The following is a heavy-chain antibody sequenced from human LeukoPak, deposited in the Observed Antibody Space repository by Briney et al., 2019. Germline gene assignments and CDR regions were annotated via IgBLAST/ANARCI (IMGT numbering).Heavy chain of an antibody. D-gene: IGHD1-1*01. CDR1: GGSISSGGYY. Sequence: SETLSLTCTVSGGSISSGGYYWSWIRQPPGKGLEWIGYIYHSGGTYYNPSLKSRVTISVDRSKNRFSLKLSSVTAADTAVYYCARTGTDIWFDPWGQGTLVTVSS. CDR3: ARTGTDIWFDP. J-gene: IGHJ5*02. V-gene: IGHV4-30-2*01. CDR2: IYHSGGT.